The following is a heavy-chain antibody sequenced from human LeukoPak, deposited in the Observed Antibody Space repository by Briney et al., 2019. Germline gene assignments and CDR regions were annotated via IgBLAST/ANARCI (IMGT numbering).Heavy chain of an antibody. V-gene: IGHV4-34*01. Sequence: SETLSLTCAVHGGSFSGYYWSWIRQPPGKGLEWIGEINHSGSTNYNPSLKSRVTISVDTSKNQFSLKLSSVTAADTAVYYCAPTRRYYYDSSGYSWWGQGTLVTVSS. CDR2: INHSGST. CDR3: APTRRYYYDSSGYSW. J-gene: IGHJ4*02. D-gene: IGHD3-22*01. CDR1: GGSFSGYY.